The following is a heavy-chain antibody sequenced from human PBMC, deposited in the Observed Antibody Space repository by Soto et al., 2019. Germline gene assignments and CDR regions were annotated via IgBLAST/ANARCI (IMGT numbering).Heavy chain of an antibody. Sequence: SQTLSLTCAISGDSVSSNSAAWNWIRQSPSRGLEWLGRTYYSSKWYNDYAVSVKSRITINPDTSKNQFSLQLNSVTPEDTAVYYCARGEAGYSSGWGYFDYWGQGTLVTVSS. J-gene: IGHJ4*02. CDR2: TYYSSKWYN. V-gene: IGHV6-1*01. CDR1: GDSVSSNSAA. CDR3: ARGEAGYSSGWGYFDY. D-gene: IGHD6-19*01.